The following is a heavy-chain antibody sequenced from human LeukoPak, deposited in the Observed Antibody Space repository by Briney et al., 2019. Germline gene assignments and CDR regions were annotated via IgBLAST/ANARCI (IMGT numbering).Heavy chain of an antibody. V-gene: IGHV3-30*02. CDR3: AILPYSSKWFN. Sequence: PGGSLRLSCAASGFTFSSYAMSWVRQAPGKGLEWVAFLRYDGSDKYYADSVKGRFTISRDNSKNTLYLRMNRLRVEDTAMYYCAILPYSSKWFNWGQGTLVSVSS. J-gene: IGHJ4*02. CDR2: LRYDGSDK. D-gene: IGHD2-2*01. CDR1: GFTFSSYA.